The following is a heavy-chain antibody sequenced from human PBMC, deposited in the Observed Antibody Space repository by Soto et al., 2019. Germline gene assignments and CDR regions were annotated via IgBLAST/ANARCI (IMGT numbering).Heavy chain of an antibody. J-gene: IGHJ5*02. V-gene: IGHV1-69*08. CDR1: GGTFSSYT. D-gene: IGHD3-9*01. Sequence: QVQLVQSGAEVKKPGSSVKVSCKASGGTFSSYTISWVRQAPGQGLEWMGRIIPILGIANYAQNFQGRVTITADKSPSTAYIELSSLRSEDTAVYYCAREDDYDILTGYYPFDPWGQGTLVTVSS. CDR3: AREDDYDILTGYYPFDP. CDR2: IIPILGIA.